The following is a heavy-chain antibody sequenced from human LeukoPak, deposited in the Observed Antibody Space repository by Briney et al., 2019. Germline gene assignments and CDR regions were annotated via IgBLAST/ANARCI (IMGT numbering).Heavy chain of an antibody. CDR1: GFTFSSYS. Sequence: GGSLRLSCAASGFTFSSYSMNWVRQAPGKGLEWVSYISSIISTIYYADSVKGRFTISRDNAKNSLYLQMNSLRAEDTAVYYCARDCEWCGSGSYPTLLFRYYGMDVWGQGTTVTVSS. V-gene: IGHV3-48*01. CDR2: ISSIISTI. D-gene: IGHD3-10*01. CDR3: ARDCEWCGSGSYPTLLFRYYGMDV. J-gene: IGHJ6*02.